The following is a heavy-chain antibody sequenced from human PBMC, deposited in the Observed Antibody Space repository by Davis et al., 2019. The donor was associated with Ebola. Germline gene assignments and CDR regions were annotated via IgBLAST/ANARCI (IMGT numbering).Heavy chain of an antibody. V-gene: IGHV4-34*01. J-gene: IGHJ1*01. CDR1: GGSFSDYY. Sequence: PSETLSLTCAVYGGSFSDYYWSWIRQPPGKGLEWIGYIYYSGSTYYNPSLKSRVTISVDTSKNQFSLKLSSVTAADTAVYYCARDRGSYPEYFQHWGQGTLVTVSS. D-gene: IGHD1-26*01. CDR2: IYYSGST. CDR3: ARDRGSYPEYFQH.